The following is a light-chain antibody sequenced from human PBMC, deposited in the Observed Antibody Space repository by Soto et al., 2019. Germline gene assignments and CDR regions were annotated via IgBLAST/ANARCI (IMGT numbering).Light chain of an antibody. J-gene: IGKJ4*01. CDR1: QPVPNY. V-gene: IGKV3-11*01. CDR2: AAV. Sequence: ESVLTQSPATLSLSPGERATLSCRASQPVPNYLAWYQQKPGQVPRLLTYAAVRRATGIPDRFSGSVSGTDFTLTINSLEPEDFAVYYCQQRSGRLTFGGGTRVDLK. CDR3: QQRSGRLT.